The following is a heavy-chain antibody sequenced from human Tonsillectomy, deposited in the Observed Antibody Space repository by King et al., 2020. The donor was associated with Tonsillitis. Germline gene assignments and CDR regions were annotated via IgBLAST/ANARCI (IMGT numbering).Heavy chain of an antibody. CDR2: FNPNSCDT. D-gene: IGHD7-27*01. V-gene: IGHV1-2*02. J-gene: IGHJ4*02. Sequence: VQLVQSGTEVKKPGASVKVSCMASGYIFTAYYIHWVRHAPGQGLEWMGWFNPNSCDTYYSQRLQGRVTMTRETSISTGYMDLSRLTSDDTAVYYCARDWGYWGLDYWGQGTLVTVSS. CDR1: GYIFTAYY. CDR3: ARDWGYWGLDY.